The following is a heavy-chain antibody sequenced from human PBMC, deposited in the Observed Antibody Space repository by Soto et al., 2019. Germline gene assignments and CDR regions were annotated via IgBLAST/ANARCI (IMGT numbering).Heavy chain of an antibody. V-gene: IGHV3-15*07. J-gene: IGHJ4*01. CDR3: TTDSYITSIIVRFDY. D-gene: IGHD3-22*01. CDR2: VKSKTDGGKT. Sequence: VPLRHSCTASGVSLSKALLNRVRQTTGKGLEEVGRVKSKTDGGKTDFAAPMKGRFAISRDDSKNMVYLEMNSLKTEDTAIYYCTTDSYITSIIVRFDYWGHGTLVTVS. CDR1: GVSLSKAL.